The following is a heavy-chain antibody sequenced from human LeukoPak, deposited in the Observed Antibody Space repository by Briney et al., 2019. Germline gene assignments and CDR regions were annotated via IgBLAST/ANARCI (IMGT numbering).Heavy chain of an antibody. V-gene: IGHV3-23*01. J-gene: IGHJ5*02. CDR3: ATFPDSVVVPAADNWFDP. Sequence: GGSLRLAWAASGFTFGSSAMSWVRQPPGKGLEWVSAVRGSGGSTYYAECVKGRFTLYRVNSKNTLYLQMNSLRAEDTAVYYCATFPDSVVVPAADNWFDPWGHGTLVTVSS. CDR1: GFTFGSSA. D-gene: IGHD2-2*01. CDR2: VRGSGGST.